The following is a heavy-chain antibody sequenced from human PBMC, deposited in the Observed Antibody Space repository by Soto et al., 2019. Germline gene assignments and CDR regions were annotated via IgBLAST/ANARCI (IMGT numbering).Heavy chain of an antibody. Sequence: AAVKVSCKASGYTFTGYYMHWVRQAPGQGLEWMGWINPNSGGTNYAQKFQGRVTMTRDTSISTAYMELSRLRSDDTAVYYCARVPPYGSGSYYNGIHAFDIWGQGTMVTVSS. CDR1: GYTFTGYY. CDR3: ARVPPYGSGSYYNGIHAFDI. CDR2: INPNSGGT. V-gene: IGHV1-2*02. J-gene: IGHJ3*02. D-gene: IGHD3-10*01.